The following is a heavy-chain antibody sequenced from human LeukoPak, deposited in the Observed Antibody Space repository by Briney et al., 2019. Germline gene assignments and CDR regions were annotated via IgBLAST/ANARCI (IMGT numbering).Heavy chain of an antibody. Sequence: SETLSLTCTVSGGSIRSSHWSWIRQPPGKGLEFIGYINYSGTSNYNPSLKSRVTMSVDTSNNQFSLKLNSVTAADTAVYYCAKAAGYSTIYWFDPWGQGTLVTVSS. CDR3: AKAAGYSTIYWFDP. D-gene: IGHD6-13*01. V-gene: IGHV4-59*01. CDR1: GGSIRSSH. J-gene: IGHJ5*02. CDR2: INYSGTS.